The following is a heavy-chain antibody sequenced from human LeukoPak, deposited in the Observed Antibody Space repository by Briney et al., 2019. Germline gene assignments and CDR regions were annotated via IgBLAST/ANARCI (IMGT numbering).Heavy chain of an antibody. CDR2: ITYSSSTK. CDR1: GFTFNNYS. V-gene: IGHV3-48*01. Sequence: GGSLRLSCAASGFTFNNYSMSWVRQAPGKGLEWVSYITYSSSTKYYADSVKGRFIISRDNANNSLYLQMNSLRAEDTALYFCARGGSNGSMIYWGQGTLVAVSS. CDR3: ARGGSNGSMIY. D-gene: IGHD2-8*01. J-gene: IGHJ4*02.